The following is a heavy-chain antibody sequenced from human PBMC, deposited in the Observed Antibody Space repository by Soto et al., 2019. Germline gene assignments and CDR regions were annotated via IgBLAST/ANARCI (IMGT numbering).Heavy chain of an antibody. CDR2: IYYCGST. J-gene: IGHJ4*02. CDR1: GGSISSGGYY. CDR3: ARPYGGNAGDY. V-gene: IGHV4-31*03. Sequence: QVQLQESGPGLVKPSQTLSLTCTVSGGSISSGGYYWSWIRQHPGKGLEWIGYIYYCGSTYYNPALNGRVTITVDTSKNQFSLKLGSVTAAATAVYYCARPYGGNAGDYWGQGTLVTVSS. D-gene: IGHD4-17*01.